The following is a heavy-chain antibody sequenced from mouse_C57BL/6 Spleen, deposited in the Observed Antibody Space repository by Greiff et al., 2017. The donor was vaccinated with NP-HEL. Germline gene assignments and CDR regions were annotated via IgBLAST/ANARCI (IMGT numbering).Heavy chain of an antibody. CDR2: ISTGGGST. Sequence: EVQVVESGGGLVQPGGSLKLSCAASGFTFSDYYMYWVRQTPEKGLEWVAYISTGGGSTYYPDTVKGRFTISRDNATNTLYLQMSRLKSEDTAMYYCARDDYYGSSRDYWGQGTTLTVSS. D-gene: IGHD1-1*01. J-gene: IGHJ2*01. CDR3: ARDDYYGSSRDY. CDR1: GFTFSDYY. V-gene: IGHV5-12*01.